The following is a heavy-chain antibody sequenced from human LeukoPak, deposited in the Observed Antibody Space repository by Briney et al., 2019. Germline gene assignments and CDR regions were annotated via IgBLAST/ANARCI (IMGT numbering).Heavy chain of an antibody. CDR2: IYHSGST. V-gene: IGHV4-38-2*02. CDR1: GYSISSGYY. Sequence: PSETLSLTCTVSGYSISSGYYWGWIRQPPGRGLEWIGSIYHSGSTYYNPSLKSRVTISVDTSKNQFSLKVSSVTAADTAVYYCARSPIWDYYDSSGPVFDYWGQGTLVTVSS. D-gene: IGHD3-22*01. CDR3: ARSPIWDYYDSSGPVFDY. J-gene: IGHJ4*02.